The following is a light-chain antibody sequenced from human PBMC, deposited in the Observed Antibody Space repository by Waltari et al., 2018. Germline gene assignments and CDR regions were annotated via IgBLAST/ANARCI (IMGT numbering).Light chain of an antibody. CDR2: EGS. Sequence: QSALTQPAPVSGSPGQSITLSCTGSSSDVGSYNLVSWYQQHPGKAPKLMIYEGSKRPSGVSNRFSGSKSDNTASLTISGLQAEDEAHYYCCSYAGSSAPRVFGGGTKLTVL. CDR1: SSDVGSYNL. V-gene: IGLV2-23*01. CDR3: CSYAGSSAPRV. J-gene: IGLJ3*02.